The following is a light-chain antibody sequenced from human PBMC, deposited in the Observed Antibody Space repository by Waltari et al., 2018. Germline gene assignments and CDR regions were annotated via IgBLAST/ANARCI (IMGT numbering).Light chain of an antibody. CDR3: CSFAHTSTF. J-gene: IGLJ2*01. V-gene: IGLV2-11*01. CDR1: NSGLGAYKY. CDR2: DVT. Sequence: QSALTQPRSVSGSPGQSVTLSCTASNSGLGAYKYVSWYQQHPGKAPLLIIYDVTQRPSGVPDRFSGSKSGNTASLTISGLLAEDEADYYCCSFAHTSTFFGGGTKLTVL.